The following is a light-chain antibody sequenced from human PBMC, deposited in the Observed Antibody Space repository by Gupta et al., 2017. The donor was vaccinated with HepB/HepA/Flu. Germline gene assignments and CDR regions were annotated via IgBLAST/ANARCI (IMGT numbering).Light chain of an antibody. CDR1: QSVSNN. V-gene: IGKV3-11*01. CDR3: QQRGNWPRT. Sequence: IVFTQSPDTLSLAPGERATLSWRASQSVSNNLAWYQQKPVQAPRLLIYDASNRATGLPARFSGSGSGTDFALTISSLDTEDFAVYYCQQRGNWPRTFGGGTNVEIK. CDR2: DAS. J-gene: IGKJ4*01.